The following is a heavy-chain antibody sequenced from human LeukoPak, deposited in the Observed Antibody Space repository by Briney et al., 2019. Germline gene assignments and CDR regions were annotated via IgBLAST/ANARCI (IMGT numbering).Heavy chain of an antibody. Sequence: PGGSLRLSCAASGFTFDDYAMHWVRQAPGKGLEWVSLISGDGGSTYYADSVKGRFTISRDNSKNSLYLQMNSLRTEDTALYYCAKDMTYCSGGSCYENFDYWGQGTLVTVSS. V-gene: IGHV3-43*02. CDR3: AKDMTYCSGGSCYENFDY. CDR2: ISGDGGST. J-gene: IGHJ4*02. D-gene: IGHD2-15*01. CDR1: GFTFDDYA.